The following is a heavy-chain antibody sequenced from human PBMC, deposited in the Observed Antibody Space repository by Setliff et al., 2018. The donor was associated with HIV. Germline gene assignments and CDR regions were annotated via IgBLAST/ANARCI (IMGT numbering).Heavy chain of an antibody. J-gene: IGHJ3*02. CDR1: GFTVSSNY. V-gene: IGHV3-53*05. CDR2: IYSGGST. Sequence: GSLRLSCAASGFTVSSNYMSWVRQAPGKGLEWVSVIYSGGSTYYADSVKGRFTISRDTSKNTLYLQMSSLRPDDMALYYCVRDKWLVPDTFDIWGQGTMVTVSS. CDR3: VRDKWLVPDTFDI. D-gene: IGHD6-19*01.